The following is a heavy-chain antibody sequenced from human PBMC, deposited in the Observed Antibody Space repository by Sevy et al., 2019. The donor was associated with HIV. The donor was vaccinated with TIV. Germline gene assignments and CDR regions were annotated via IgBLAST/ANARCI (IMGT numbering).Heavy chain of an antibody. Sequence: ASVMVSCKISGYTFTTYRITWVRQAPGQGLEWMGWISPHNGDTDYAQKLQDRITMITDTSTTTVYMELTSLRSDDTAVYYCARAYCSGGRCYSLAYWGQGTLVTVSS. J-gene: IGHJ4*02. CDR1: GYTFTTYR. D-gene: IGHD2-15*01. V-gene: IGHV1-18*01. CDR2: ISPHNGDT. CDR3: ARAYCSGGRCYSLAY.